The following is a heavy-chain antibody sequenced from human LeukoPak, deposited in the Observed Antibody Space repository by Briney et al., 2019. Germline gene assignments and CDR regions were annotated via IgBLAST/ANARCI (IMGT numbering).Heavy chain of an antibody. V-gene: IGHV3-23*01. J-gene: IGHJ4*02. CDR2: ISGSGGRT. Sequence: GGSLRLSCAASRFTFSNYAMNWVRQAPGKGLEWVSAISGSGGRTYYADSVKGRFTISKDNSKNTLYLQMNSLRAEDTAVYYCAKDLRGPAVAPGDFDYWGQGTLVTVSS. CDR1: RFTFSNYA. D-gene: IGHD6-19*01. CDR3: AKDLRGPAVAPGDFDY.